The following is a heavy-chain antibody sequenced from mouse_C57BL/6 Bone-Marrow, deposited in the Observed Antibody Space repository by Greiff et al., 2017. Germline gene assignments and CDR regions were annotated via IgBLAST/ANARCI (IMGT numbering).Heavy chain of an antibody. CDR3: TIFYGCSFYYFDY. CDR1: GFNIKDDY. D-gene: IGHD1-1*01. CDR2: IDPENGDT. Sequence: EVQLQQSGAELVRPGASVKLSCTASGFNIKDDYMHWVKQRPEQGLEWIGWIDPENGDTEYAAKFQGKATITADTSSNTAYLQLSSLTSDDTAVYYCTIFYGCSFYYFDYWGQGTTLTVSS. J-gene: IGHJ2*01. V-gene: IGHV14-4*01.